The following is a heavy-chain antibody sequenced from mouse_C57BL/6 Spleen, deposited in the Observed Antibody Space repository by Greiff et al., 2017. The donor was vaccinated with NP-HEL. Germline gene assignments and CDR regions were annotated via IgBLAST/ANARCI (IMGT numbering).Heavy chain of an antibody. Sequence: QVPLQQSGAVLLQPVASVKLSCSSSGYTFTVSCLECVKLSPGHGLDWIGEILPGCGCTNYNEKFKGKATFTADTSSNTAYMQLSSLTTEDSAIYYCARANYDPREGYYWGQGTTLTVSS. V-gene: IGHV1-9*01. CDR1: GYTFTVSC. J-gene: IGHJ2*01. CDR2: ILPGCGCT. D-gene: IGHD2-4*01. CDR3: ARANYDPREGYY.